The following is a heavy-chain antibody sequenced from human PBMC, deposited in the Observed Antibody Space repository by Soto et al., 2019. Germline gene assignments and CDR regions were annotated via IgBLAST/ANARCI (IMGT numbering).Heavy chain of an antibody. V-gene: IGHV1-69*13. CDR2: IIPIFGTA. CDR3: ASHSDGVGATTGYYYGMDV. J-gene: IGHJ6*02. Sequence: SVKVSCKASGGTFSSYAISWVRQAPGQGLEWMGGIIPIFGTANYAQKFQGRVTITADESTSTAYMELSSLRSEDTAVYYCASHSDGVGATTGYYYGMDVWGQGTTVTVS. D-gene: IGHD1-26*01. CDR1: GGTFSSYA.